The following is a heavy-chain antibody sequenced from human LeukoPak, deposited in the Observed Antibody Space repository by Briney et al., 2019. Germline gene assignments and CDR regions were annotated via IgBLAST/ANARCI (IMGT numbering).Heavy chain of an antibody. CDR1: GGSLSSYH. CDR2: VFYTGKA. J-gene: IGHJ4*02. Sequence: NRSETLSLTCTLSGGSLSSYHWSWFRLPPGKGLEWMGHVFYTGKAAYNPSLTGRVTISVDTSKDQFSLRLASVTAADTAAYYCARLSRGAGAAKTFDYWGQGILVTVSS. D-gene: IGHD6-13*01. V-gene: IGHV4-59*08. CDR3: ARLSRGAGAAKTFDY.